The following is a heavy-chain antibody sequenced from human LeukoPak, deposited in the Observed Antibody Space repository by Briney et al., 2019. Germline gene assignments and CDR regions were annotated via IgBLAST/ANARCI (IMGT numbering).Heavy chain of an antibody. D-gene: IGHD6-13*01. CDR3: AKGSAAAALGHYFDY. Sequence: PGGSLRLSCVASGFTFSSYGMHWVRQAPGKGLEWVAVISHDGNNKYSADSVKGRFTISRDNSKNTLYLQMNSPRVEDTAVYYCAKGSAAAALGHYFDYWGQGTLVTVSS. CDR2: ISHDGNNK. V-gene: IGHV3-30*18. J-gene: IGHJ4*02. CDR1: GFTFSSYG.